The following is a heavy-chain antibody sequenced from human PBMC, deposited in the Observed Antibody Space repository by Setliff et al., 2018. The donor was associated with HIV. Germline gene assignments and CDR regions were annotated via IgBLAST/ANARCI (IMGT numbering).Heavy chain of an antibody. CDR1: GFTFSNSA. J-gene: IGHJ4*03. V-gene: IGHV3-30*14. Sequence: GGSLRLSCAASGFTFSNSAMHWVRQAPGKGLGWVAGISYDGSNKYYTDSVKGRFTISRDNSKNTLYLQMNSLRVEDTAVYHCARSPQGGYFDYWGQGTLVTVSS. CDR3: ARSPQGGYFDY. CDR2: ISYDGSNK.